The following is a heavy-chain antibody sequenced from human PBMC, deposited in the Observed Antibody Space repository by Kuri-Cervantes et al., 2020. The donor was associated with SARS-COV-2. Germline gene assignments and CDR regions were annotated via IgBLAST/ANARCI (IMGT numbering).Heavy chain of an antibody. CDR3: AKDSRNWGVLDY. Sequence: GESLKISCAASGFTFSSYDMHWVRQATGKGLEWVSAIGTAGDTYYPGSVKGRFTISRDNSKNTLYLQMNSLRAEDTSVYYCAKDSRNWGVLDYWGQGTLVTVSS. CDR2: IGTAGDT. CDR1: GFTFSSYD. J-gene: IGHJ4*02. V-gene: IGHV3-13*01. D-gene: IGHD7-27*01.